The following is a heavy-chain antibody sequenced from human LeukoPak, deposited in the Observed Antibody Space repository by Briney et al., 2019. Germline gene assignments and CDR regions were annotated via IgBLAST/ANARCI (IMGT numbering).Heavy chain of an antibody. V-gene: IGHV1-2*02. CDR1: GYSFTGHY. CDR3: ATHVGTAMVTVIYWFDP. D-gene: IGHD5-18*01. Sequence: ASVKVSCKASGYSFTGHYMHWVRQAPGQGLEWMGWINPNSGGTNYAQKFQGRVTMTRDTSISTAYMELSRLRSDDTAVYYCATHVGTAMVTVIYWFDPWGQGTLVTVSS. J-gene: IGHJ5*02. CDR2: INPNSGGT.